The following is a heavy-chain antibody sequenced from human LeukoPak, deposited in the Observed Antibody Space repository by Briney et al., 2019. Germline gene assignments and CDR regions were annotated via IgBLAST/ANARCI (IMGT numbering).Heavy chain of an antibody. CDR2: IKHDGSEK. D-gene: IGHD5-18*01. CDR3: AKVGNEYSYDSFDY. J-gene: IGHJ4*02. V-gene: IGHV3-7*03. Sequence: GGSLRLSCAASGFTFSTYWMSWVRQAPGKGLEWVANIKHDGSEKYYVDSVKGRFTISRDNAKNSLYLQMNSLRAEDTAVYYCAKVGNEYSYDSFDYWGQGTLVTVSS. CDR1: GFTFSTYW.